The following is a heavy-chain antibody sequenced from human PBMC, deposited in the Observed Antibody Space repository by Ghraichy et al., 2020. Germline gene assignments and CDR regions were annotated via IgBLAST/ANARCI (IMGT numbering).Heavy chain of an antibody. D-gene: IGHD3-3*01. J-gene: IGHJ4*02. CDR2: ISGSGGST. Sequence: GESLNISCAASGFTFSSYAMSWVRQAPGKGLEWVSAISGSGGSTYYADSVKGRFTISRDNSKNTLYQQMNSLRAEDTAVYYCAKDYDFWSGYFSNFDYWGQGTLVTVSS. V-gene: IGHV3-23*01. CDR3: AKDYDFWSGYFSNFDY. CDR1: GFTFSSYA.